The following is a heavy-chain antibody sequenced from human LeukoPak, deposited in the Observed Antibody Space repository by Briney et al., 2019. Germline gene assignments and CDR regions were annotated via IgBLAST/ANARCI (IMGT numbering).Heavy chain of an antibody. CDR2: INPNSGGT. V-gene: IGHV1-2*04. Sequence: GASVKVSCKASGYTFTGYYMHWVRQAPGQGLEWMGWINPNSGGTNYAQKFQGWVTMTRDTSISTAYMELSRLRSDDTAVYYCARPRYSGSYYNFDYWGQGTLVTVSS. J-gene: IGHJ4*02. CDR1: GYTFTGYY. CDR3: ARPRYSGSYYNFDY. D-gene: IGHD1-26*01.